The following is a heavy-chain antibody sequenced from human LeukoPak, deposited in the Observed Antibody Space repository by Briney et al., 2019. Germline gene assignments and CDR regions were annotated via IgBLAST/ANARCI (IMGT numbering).Heavy chain of an antibody. J-gene: IGHJ3*02. Sequence: RMPGKGREWMGIIYPGDSDTRYSPSFQGQVTISADKSISTAYLQWSSLKASDTAMYYCARPDVRGAVAVAGAFDIWGQGTMVTVSS. D-gene: IGHD6-19*01. CDR2: IYPGDSDT. CDR3: ARPDVRGAVAVAGAFDI. V-gene: IGHV5-51*01.